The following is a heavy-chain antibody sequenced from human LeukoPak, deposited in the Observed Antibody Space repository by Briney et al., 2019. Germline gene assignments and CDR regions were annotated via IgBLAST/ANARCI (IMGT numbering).Heavy chain of an antibody. D-gene: IGHD6-13*01. CDR1: GFIFSSYS. V-gene: IGHV3-23*01. Sequence: PGGSLRLSCEASGFIFSSYSMSWVRQAPGKGLEWVSAITGSGGSSYSADSVKGRFTISRDNSKNTLYLQMNSLRAEDTAVYYCARLRSSSWPDYWGQGTLVTVSS. CDR2: ITGSGGSS. CDR3: ARLRSSSWPDY. J-gene: IGHJ4*02.